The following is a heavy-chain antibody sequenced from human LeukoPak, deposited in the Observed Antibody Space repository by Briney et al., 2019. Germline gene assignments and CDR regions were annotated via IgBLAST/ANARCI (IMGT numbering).Heavy chain of an antibody. CDR3: ARLALDGSGY. CDR1: GGSISSSSYY. CDR2: IYYSGST. Sequence: SETLSLTCTVSGGSISSSSYYWGWIRQPPGKGLEWIGSIYYSGSTYYNPSLKSRVTISVDTSKNQFPLKLSSVTAADTAVYYCARLALDGSGYWGQGTLVTVSS. V-gene: IGHV4-39*01. J-gene: IGHJ4*02. D-gene: IGHD3-10*01.